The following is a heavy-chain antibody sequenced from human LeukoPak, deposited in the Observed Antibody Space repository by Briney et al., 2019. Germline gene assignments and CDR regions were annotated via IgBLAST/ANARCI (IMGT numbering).Heavy chain of an antibody. J-gene: IGHJ4*02. V-gene: IGHV4-59*08. CDR3: ARWYSSGWAFDY. D-gene: IGHD6-19*01. CDR2: IHSSGST. Sequence: SETLSLTCTVSGGTISSYYWNWIRQPPGKGLEWIGYIHSSGSTKYNPSLKSRVTISVDTSKNQFSLKLSSVTAADTAVYYCARWYSSGWAFDYWGQGTLVTVPT. CDR1: GGTISSYY.